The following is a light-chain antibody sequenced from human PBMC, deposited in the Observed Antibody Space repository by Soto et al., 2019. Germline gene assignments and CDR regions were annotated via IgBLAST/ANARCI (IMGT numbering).Light chain of an antibody. CDR1: QSVLYSSNNKNY. J-gene: IGKJ1*01. V-gene: IGKV4-1*01. CDR3: QQYYSTPTWT. CDR2: WAS. Sequence: DIVMTQSPDSLAVSLGESATINCKSSQSVLYSSNNKNYLAGYQQKPGQPPKLLIYWASTRESGVPDRFSGSGSGTDFTLTISSLQAEDVAVYYCQQYYSTPTWTFGQGTKVEIK.